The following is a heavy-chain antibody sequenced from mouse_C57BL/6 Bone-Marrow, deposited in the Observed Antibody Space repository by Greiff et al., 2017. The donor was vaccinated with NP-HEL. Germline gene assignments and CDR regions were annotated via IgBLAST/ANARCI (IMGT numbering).Heavy chain of an antibody. CDR2: INPNNGGT. Sequence: EVQLQESGPELVKPGASVKIPCKASGYTFTDYNMDWVKQSHGKSLEWIGDINPNNGGTIYNQKFKGKATLTVDKSSSTAYMELRSLTSEDTAVYYCARRAYYGSRWYFDVWGTGTTVTVSS. J-gene: IGHJ1*03. D-gene: IGHD1-1*01. V-gene: IGHV1-18*01. CDR3: ARRAYYGSRWYFDV. CDR1: GYTFTDYN.